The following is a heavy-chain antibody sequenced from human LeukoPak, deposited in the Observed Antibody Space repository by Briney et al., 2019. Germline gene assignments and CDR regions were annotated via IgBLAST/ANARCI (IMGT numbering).Heavy chain of an antibody. D-gene: IGHD2-2*01. V-gene: IGHV4-61*02. J-gene: IGHJ3*02. CDR1: GGSISSGSYY. CDR3: ARVSTRDVVSGALRVGYAFDI. Sequence: SETRSLTCTVSGGSISSGSYYWSWIRQPAGKGLEWIGRIYTSGTTNCNPSLKSRVTISLDTSKNQFSLNLTSVTAADTAVYYCARVSTRDVVSGALRVGYAFDIWGQGTMVTVSS. CDR2: IYTSGTT.